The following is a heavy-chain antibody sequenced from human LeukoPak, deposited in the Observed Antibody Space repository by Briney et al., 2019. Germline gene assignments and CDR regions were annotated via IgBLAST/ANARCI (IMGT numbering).Heavy chain of an antibody. J-gene: IGHJ4*02. Sequence: GESLKTPSNCSGYSFTSYWIDLVRQMPGKGLELMGIIYPGDSDTRYSLSFQGQVSISADKSISTAYLQWSSLKASDTAMYYCARYGDYNFDYWGQGTLVTVSS. CDR2: IYPGDSDT. V-gene: IGHV5-51*01. D-gene: IGHD4-17*01. CDR1: GYSFTSYW. CDR3: ARYGDYNFDY.